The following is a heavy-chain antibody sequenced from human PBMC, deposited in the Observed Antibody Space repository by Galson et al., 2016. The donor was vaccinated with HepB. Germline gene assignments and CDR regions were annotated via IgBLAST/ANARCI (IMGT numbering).Heavy chain of an antibody. CDR1: GGSFNGYY. CDR3: ARGSLVASADV. Sequence: ETLSLTCAVYGGSFNGYYWTWIRQSPGKGLEWIGEIDHGGVTSYNPSLKSRVSIPVDTSERQFSLKVTSVHAADTAVYYCARGSLVASADVWGQGTTVTVSS. D-gene: IGHD2-2*01. CDR2: IDHGGVT. V-gene: IGHV4-34*01. J-gene: IGHJ6*02.